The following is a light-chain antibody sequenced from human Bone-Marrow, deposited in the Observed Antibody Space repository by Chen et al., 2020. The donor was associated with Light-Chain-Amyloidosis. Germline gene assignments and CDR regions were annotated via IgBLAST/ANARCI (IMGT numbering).Light chain of an antibody. CDR3: QSADSSGTYEVI. J-gene: IGLJ2*01. CDR1: DLPTKY. Sequence: SYELTQPPSVSVSPGQTARITCSGDDLPTKYAYWYQQKPGQAPVLVIHRDTERPSGISERFPGSSSGTTATLTISGVQAEDKADYHCQSADSSGTYEVIFGGGTKLTVL. CDR2: RDT. V-gene: IGLV3-25*03.